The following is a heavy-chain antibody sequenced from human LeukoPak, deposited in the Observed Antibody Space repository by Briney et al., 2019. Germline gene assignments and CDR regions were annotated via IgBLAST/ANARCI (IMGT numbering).Heavy chain of an antibody. CDR2: IIPIFGTA. D-gene: IGHD5-24*01. J-gene: IGHJ4*02. CDR1: EGTFTSYA. Sequence: SVKVSCKASEGTFTSYAISWVRQAPGQGLEWMGGIIPIFGTANYAQKFQGRVTITTDESTSTAYMELSSLRSEDTAVYYCARYPPDGYFDYWGQGTLVTVSS. V-gene: IGHV1-69*05. CDR3: ARYPPDGYFDY.